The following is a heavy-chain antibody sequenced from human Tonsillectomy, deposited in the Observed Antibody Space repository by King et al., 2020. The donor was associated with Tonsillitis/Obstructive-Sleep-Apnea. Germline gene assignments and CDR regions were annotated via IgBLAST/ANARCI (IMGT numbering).Heavy chain of an antibody. D-gene: IGHD4-23*01. Sequence: QLQESGPGLVKPSETLSLTCSVSGDSINSFYWSWIRQPPGEGLEWIGYIYYRGNTYYSPSLKSRVTISVDTSKNQFSLKLNSVTAADTAVYYCARFYGGNSLYFDHWGQGSLVTGSS. CDR2: IYYRGNT. J-gene: IGHJ4*02. V-gene: IGHV4-59*01. CDR3: ARFYGGNSLYFDH. CDR1: GDSINSFY.